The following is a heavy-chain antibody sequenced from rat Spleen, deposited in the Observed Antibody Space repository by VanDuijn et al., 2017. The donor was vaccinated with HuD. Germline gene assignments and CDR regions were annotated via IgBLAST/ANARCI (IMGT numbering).Heavy chain of an antibody. CDR3: ARHNSGYGYFDY. D-gene: IGHD4-3*01. J-gene: IGHJ2*01. V-gene: IGHV5-7*01. CDR2: ISYDGSST. Sequence: EVQLVESGGGLVQPGRSLKLSCAASGFTFSDYNMAWVRQAPKKGLEWVATISYDGSSTYYRDSVKGRFTISRDNAKSTLYLQMDGLRSEETATYYCARHNSGYGYFDYWGQGVMVTVSS. CDR1: GFTFSDYN.